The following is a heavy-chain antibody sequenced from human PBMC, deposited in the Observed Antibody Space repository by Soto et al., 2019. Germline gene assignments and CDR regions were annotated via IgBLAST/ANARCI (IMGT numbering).Heavy chain of an antibody. D-gene: IGHD4-17*01. J-gene: IGHJ3*02. V-gene: IGHV4-31*03. CDR1: GGYISSGGYY. Sequence: PSETLSLTCTVSGGYISSGGYYWSWIRQHPGKGLEWIGYIYYSGSTYYNPSLKSRVTISVDTSKNQFSLKLSSVTAADTAVYYCAREILYGAFDIWGQGTMVTVSS. CDR2: IYYSGST. CDR3: AREILYGAFDI.